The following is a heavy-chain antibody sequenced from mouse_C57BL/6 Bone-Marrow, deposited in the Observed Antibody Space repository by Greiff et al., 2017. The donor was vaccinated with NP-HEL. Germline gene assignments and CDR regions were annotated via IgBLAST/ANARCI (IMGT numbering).Heavy chain of an antibody. Sequence: QVQLKQSGAELVRPGTSVKVSCKASGYAFTNYLIEWVKQRPGQGLEWIGVINPGSGGTNYNEKFKGKATLTADKSSSTAYMQLSSLTSEDSAVYFCALHYYGSSYAFAYWGQGTLVTVSA. D-gene: IGHD1-1*01. CDR1: GYAFTNYL. V-gene: IGHV1-54*01. CDR3: ALHYYGSSYAFAY. CDR2: INPGSGGT. J-gene: IGHJ3*01.